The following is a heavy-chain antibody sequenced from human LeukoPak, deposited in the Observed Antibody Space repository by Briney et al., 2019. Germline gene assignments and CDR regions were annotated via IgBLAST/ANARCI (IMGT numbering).Heavy chain of an antibody. CDR3: ASVAKAVAGTLDY. J-gene: IGHJ4*02. CDR1: GFTFSSYS. Sequence: PGGSLRPSCAASGFTFSSYSMNWVRQAPGKGLEWVSSISSSSSYIYYADSAKGRFTISRDNAKNSLYLQMNSLRAEDTAVYYCASVAKAVAGTLDYWGQGTLVTVSS. CDR2: ISSSSSYI. D-gene: IGHD6-19*01. V-gene: IGHV3-21*01.